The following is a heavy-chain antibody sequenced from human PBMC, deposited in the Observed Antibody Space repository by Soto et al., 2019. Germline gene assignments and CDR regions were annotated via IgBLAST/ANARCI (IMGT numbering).Heavy chain of an antibody. CDR3: ARDVWSGYYRGHDAFDI. D-gene: IGHD3-3*01. V-gene: IGHV4-30-4*01. Sequence: SETLSLTCTVSGGSISSGDSYWSWLRQPPGKGLEWIGYIYYSGSTYNNPSLQSRVTISVDTSKNQFSLKLSSVTAADTAVYYCARDVWSGYYRGHDAFDIWGQGTMVTVSS. CDR1: GGSISSGDSY. CDR2: IYYSGST. J-gene: IGHJ3*02.